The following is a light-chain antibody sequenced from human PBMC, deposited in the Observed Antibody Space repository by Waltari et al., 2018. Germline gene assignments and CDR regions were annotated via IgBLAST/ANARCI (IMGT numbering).Light chain of an antibody. CDR1: QSVSNM. V-gene: IGKV3-11*01. J-gene: IGKJ1*01. Sequence: EIVLTQSPGTLSLSPGERATLSCRASQSVSNMLAWYQQKPGQAPRLLIYDTSNRATGIPARFSGSGSGTDFTLTIRSLEPEDFAVYYCQQRSNWPPTFGQGTKVEI. CDR3: QQRSNWPPT. CDR2: DTS.